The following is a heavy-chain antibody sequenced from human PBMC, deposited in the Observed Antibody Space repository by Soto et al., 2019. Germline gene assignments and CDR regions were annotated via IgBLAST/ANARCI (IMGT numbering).Heavy chain of an antibody. CDR1: GYTFSSYD. CDR3: ARAYGDLDV. J-gene: IGHJ6*02. V-gene: IGHV1-8*01. D-gene: IGHD2-21*01. Sequence: QVQLVQSGAEVKKPGASVKVSCKASGYTFSSYDINWVRQATGQGLEWMGWMNPKSGYTGYAQKFQGRVTMTSDTSISTAYMEVSSLRSEDTAIYYCARAYGDLDVWGQGTTVTASS. CDR2: MNPKSGYT.